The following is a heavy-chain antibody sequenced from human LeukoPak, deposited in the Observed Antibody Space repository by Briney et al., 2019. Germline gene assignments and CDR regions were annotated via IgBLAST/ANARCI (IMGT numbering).Heavy chain of an antibody. CDR2: ISSSGSTI. V-gene: IGHV3-11*04. CDR3: ARDSYDILTGPGWFDP. CDR1: GFTFSDYY. D-gene: IGHD3-9*01. Sequence: GGSLRLSCAASGFTFSDYYMSWIRQAPGKGLEWVSYISSSGSTIYYADSVKGRFTISRDNAKNSLYLQMNSLRAEDTAVYYCARDSYDILTGPGWFDPWGQGTLVTVSS. J-gene: IGHJ5*02.